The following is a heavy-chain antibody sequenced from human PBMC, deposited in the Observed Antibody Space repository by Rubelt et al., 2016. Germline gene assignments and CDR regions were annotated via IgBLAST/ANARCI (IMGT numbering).Heavy chain of an antibody. Sequence: EVQLVESGGGLIQPGGSLRLSCAASGFTFSSYAMSWVRQAPGKGLEWVSSISGSGGRTYYADSVKGRFTISRDNSKNTLYLQMNSMRADDTAVYYCAKDGPVTNSYYFDYWGQGTLVTVSS. J-gene: IGHJ4*02. D-gene: IGHD2-21*02. V-gene: IGHV3-23*04. CDR1: GFTFSSYA. CDR3: AKDGPVTNSYYFDY. CDR2: ISGSGGRT.